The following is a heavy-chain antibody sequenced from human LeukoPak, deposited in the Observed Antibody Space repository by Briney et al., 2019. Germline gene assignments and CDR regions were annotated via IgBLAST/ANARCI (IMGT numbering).Heavy chain of an antibody. CDR3: ARERYYDSSGYPSYYYMDV. CDR2: IYYSGST. J-gene: IGHJ6*03. V-gene: IGHV4-59*01. D-gene: IGHD3-22*01. Sequence: SETLSLTCTVFGVSLSSYYWSWLRQRPGTGLQWLGYIYYSGSTNYNPSLKSRVTISVDTSKNQFSLKLSSVTAADTAVYYCARERYYDSSGYPSYYYMDVWGKGTTVTVSS. CDR1: GVSLSSYY.